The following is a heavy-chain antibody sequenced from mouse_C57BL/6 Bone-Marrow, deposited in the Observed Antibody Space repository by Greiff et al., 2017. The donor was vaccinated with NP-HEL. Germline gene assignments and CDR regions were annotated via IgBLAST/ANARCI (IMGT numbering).Heavy chain of an antibody. D-gene: IGHD2-1*01. CDR3: ARWKGNYGFFDY. CDR2: IHPNSGST. CDR1: GYTFTSYW. V-gene: IGHV1-64*01. Sequence: VQLQQPGAELVKPGASVKLSCKASGYTFTSYWMHWVKQRPGQGLEWIGMIHPNSGSTNYNEKFKSKATLTVDKSSSTASMQLSSLTSEDSAVYYCARWKGNYGFFDYWGQGTLVTVSA. J-gene: IGHJ3*01.